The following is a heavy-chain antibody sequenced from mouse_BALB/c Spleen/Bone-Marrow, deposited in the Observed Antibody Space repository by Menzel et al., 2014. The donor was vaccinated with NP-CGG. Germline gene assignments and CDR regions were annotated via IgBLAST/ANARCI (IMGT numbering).Heavy chain of an antibody. CDR2: IYPGEGDT. CDR3: ARRDYNGSRHVWFAY. CDR1: GYAFSSYW. V-gene: IGHV1-80*01. Sequence: QVQLQQSGAELVRPGSSVKISCKASGYAFSSYWMNWMKQRPGQGLEWIGQIYPGEGDTNYSGKFKGKATLTADKSSSTAFMQLSSLTSEDSAVYFCARRDYNGSRHVWFAYWGQGTRVTVSA. J-gene: IGHJ3*01. D-gene: IGHD1-1*01.